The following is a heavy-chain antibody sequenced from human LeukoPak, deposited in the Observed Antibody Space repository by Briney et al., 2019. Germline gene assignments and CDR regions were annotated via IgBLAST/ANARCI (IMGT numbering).Heavy chain of an antibody. CDR1: GGTFSSYA. D-gene: IGHD3-22*01. V-gene: IGHV1-69*04. Sequence: ASVKVSCKASGGTFSSYAISWVRQAPGQGLEWMGRIIPILGIANYAQKFQGRVTITADKSTSTAYMELSSLRSEDTAVYYRARVAYDSSGYYYDYWGQGTLVTVSS. J-gene: IGHJ4*02. CDR3: ARVAYDSSGYYYDY. CDR2: IIPILGIA.